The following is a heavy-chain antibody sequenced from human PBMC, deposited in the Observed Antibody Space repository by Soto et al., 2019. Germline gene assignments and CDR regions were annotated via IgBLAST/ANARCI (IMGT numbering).Heavy chain of an antibody. CDR1: GFTFSSYA. D-gene: IGHD2-8*01. V-gene: IGHV3-23*01. CDR3: AKGGPDIVLMVYVPDAFEI. CDR2: ISGSGGST. J-gene: IGHJ3*02. Sequence: GGSLRLSCAASGFTFSSYAMSWVRQAPGKGLEWVSAISGSGGSTYYADSVKGRFTISRDNSKNTLYLQMNSLRAEDTAVYYFAKGGPDIVLMVYVPDAFEIWGQGTMVTASS.